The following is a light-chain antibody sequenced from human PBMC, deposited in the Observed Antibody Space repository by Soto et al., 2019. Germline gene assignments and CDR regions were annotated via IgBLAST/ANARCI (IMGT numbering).Light chain of an antibody. J-gene: IGKJ1*01. Sequence: DIQMTQSPSSLSASVGDRVTITCQASQSISSYLNWYQQKPGKAPKLLIYAASSLQSGVPSRFSGSGSGTDFTLTISSLQPEDFATYYCQQSYSTLNWTFGQGTKVEIK. V-gene: IGKV1-39*01. CDR1: QSISSY. CDR2: AAS. CDR3: QQSYSTLNWT.